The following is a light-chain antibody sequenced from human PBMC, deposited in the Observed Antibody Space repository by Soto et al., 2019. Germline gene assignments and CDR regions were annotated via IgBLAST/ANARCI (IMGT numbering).Light chain of an antibody. CDR2: DVT. J-gene: IGLJ3*02. V-gene: IGLV2-11*01. CDR3: QAYDYSLTAFV. CDR1: SSDVGGYNY. Sequence: QSVLTQPRSVSGSPGQSVTISCTGTSSDVGGYNYVSWYQQHPGKAPKLIMYDVTKRPSGVPDRFSGSKSGNTASLTISGLQAEDEADYYCQAYDYSLTAFVFGGGTKLTVL.